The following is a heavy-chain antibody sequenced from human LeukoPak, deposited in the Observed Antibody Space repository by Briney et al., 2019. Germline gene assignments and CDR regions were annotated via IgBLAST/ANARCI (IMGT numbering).Heavy chain of an antibody. V-gene: IGHV3-48*03. CDR1: GFTFSSFD. CDR3: ARDGDLAPAVPFDC. J-gene: IGHJ4*02. CDR2: ISSSGGTI. Sequence: GGSLRLSCAASGFTFSSFDMNWVRQAPGKGLEWVSYISSSGGTIYYADSVKGRFTISRDNAKNSLYLQMNSLRAEDTAVYYCARDGDLAPAVPFDCWGQGTLVTVSS. D-gene: IGHD6-25*01.